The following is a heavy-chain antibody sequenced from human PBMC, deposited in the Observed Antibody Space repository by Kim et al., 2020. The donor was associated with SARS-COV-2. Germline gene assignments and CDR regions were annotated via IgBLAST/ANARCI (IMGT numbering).Heavy chain of an antibody. CDR3: ARGGYYDSSGYFPFDY. D-gene: IGHD3-22*01. CDR1: GGTFSSYA. CDR2: IIPIFGTA. Sequence: SVKVSCKASGGTFSSYAISWVRQAPGQGLEWMGGIIPIFGTANYAQKFQGRVTITADESTSTAYMELSSLRSEDTAVYYCARGGYYDSSGYFPFDYWGQGTLVTVSS. J-gene: IGHJ4*02. V-gene: IGHV1-69*13.